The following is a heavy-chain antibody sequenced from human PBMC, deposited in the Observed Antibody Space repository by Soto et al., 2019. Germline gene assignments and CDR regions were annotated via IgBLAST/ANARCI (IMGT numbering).Heavy chain of an antibody. V-gene: IGHV1-3*01. J-gene: IGHJ3*01. CDR3: ARRLSAFDV. CDR1: GYTFLNYA. CDR2: VNPSNGYT. Sequence: ASVKVSCKTSGYTFLNYAIHWVRQAPGQGLEWMGWVNPSNGYTRYSENFQARLSLTRDTSANTAYMELTSLRSEDTAVYYCARRLSAFDVWGQGTVVTVSS.